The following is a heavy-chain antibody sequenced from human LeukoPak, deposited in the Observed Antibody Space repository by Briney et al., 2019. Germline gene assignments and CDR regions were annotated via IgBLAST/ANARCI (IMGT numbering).Heavy chain of an antibody. J-gene: IGHJ3*02. CDR1: GFTFSSYS. CDR3: ASGYCSGGSCYFDAFDI. CDR2: ISSSSSYI. D-gene: IGHD2-15*01. Sequence: GGSLRLSCAASGFTFSSYSMNWVRQAPGKGLEWVSSISSSSSYIYYADSVKGRFTISRDNAKNSLYLQMNSLRAEDTAVYYCASGYCSGGSCYFDAFDIWGQGTMVTVSS. V-gene: IGHV3-21*01.